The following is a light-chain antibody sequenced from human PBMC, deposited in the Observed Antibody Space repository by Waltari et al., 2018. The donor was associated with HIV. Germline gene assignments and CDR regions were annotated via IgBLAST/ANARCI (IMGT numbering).Light chain of an antibody. V-gene: IGKV1D-16*01. Sequence: DIQITQSPPSLSASVGQRVTITCRASQTVRSSLAWYQQRPGKAPKSLVYGASKLQTEVPSMFSAGGSGTNFSLTISSLKPEDFATYICQQYYTFPRTFGRGTRVDMK. J-gene: IGKJ1*01. CDR3: QQYYTFPRT. CDR2: GAS. CDR1: QTVRSS.